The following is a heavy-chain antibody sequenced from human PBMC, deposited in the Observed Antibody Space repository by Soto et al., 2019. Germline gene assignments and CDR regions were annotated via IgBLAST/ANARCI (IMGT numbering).Heavy chain of an antibody. CDR1: VYTFTRYT. V-gene: IGHV1-3*01. Sequence: QVQLVQSGAEVKKPGASVKISCKASVYTFTRYTMNWVRQAPGQRLEWMGWINPDNGNTKSSQKFQDRVIITRDTSASTAYMDLSSLRSDDTAVSYCARGIATGQLDPWGQGTLFTVSS. J-gene: IGHJ5*02. CDR3: ARGIATGQLDP. CDR2: INPDNGNT. D-gene: IGHD2-15*01.